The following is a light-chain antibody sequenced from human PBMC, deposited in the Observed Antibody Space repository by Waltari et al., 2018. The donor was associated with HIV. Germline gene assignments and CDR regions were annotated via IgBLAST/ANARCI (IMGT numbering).Light chain of an antibody. CDR2: DDS. Sequence: STVLTQPPSVSVAPGPTARITCGGNNTGCKSVHWYQQRPGQAPVVVVFDDSDRRSGSPERFVGSNSGNTATLTISRVEAGDEANYYCQVWDSARDWVFGGGTKLTVL. CDR3: QVWDSARDWV. V-gene: IGLV3-21*02. J-gene: IGLJ3*02. CDR1: NTGCKS.